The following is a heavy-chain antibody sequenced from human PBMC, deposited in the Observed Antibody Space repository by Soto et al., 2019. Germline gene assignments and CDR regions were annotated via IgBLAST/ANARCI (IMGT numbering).Heavy chain of an antibody. CDR2: IIPIFGTA. CDR3: ARGRAHIVVVTAILNWFDP. V-gene: IGHV1-69*01. D-gene: IGHD2-21*02. Sequence: SVMLSFKASAGSFISYAIIWVRQAPGQGLEWMGGIIPIFGTANYAQKFQGRVTITADESTSTAYMELSSLRSEDTAVYYCARGRAHIVVVTAILNWFDPWGQGTLVTVSS. J-gene: IGHJ5*02. CDR1: AGSFISYA.